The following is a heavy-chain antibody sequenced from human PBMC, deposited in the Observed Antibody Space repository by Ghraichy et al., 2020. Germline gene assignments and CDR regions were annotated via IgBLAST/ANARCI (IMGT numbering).Heavy chain of an antibody. CDR3: ARDPFQGWGH. D-gene: IGHD6-19*01. V-gene: IGHV3-53*01. CDR2: IYADGRT. CDR1: GFTVSSDY. Sequence: LSLTCAASGFTVSSDYVTWARKAPGKGPEWLSVIYADGRTFYADSVEGRFTVSRDNSKNTLYLQMHSLTAEDTAVYYCARDPFQGWGHWGQGTLVTVST. J-gene: IGHJ4*02.